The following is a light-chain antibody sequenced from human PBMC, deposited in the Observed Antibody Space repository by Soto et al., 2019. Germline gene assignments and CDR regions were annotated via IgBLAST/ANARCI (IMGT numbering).Light chain of an antibody. CDR2: GAS. Sequence: EIVLTQSPGTLSLSPGEGASLSCRASHSISSDYLAWYQQKPGQAPRLLIYGASSRATGIPDRFSGSGSGTDITLTISRLEPEDFAVYYCQQYGTSRWTFGQGTKVEIK. CDR3: QQYGTSRWT. CDR1: HSISSDY. J-gene: IGKJ1*01. V-gene: IGKV3-20*01.